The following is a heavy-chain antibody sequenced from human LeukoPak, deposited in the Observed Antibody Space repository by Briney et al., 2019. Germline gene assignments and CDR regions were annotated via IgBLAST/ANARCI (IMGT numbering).Heavy chain of an antibody. CDR1: GFTFDDYA. J-gene: IGHJ4*02. V-gene: IGHV3-9*01. CDR2: ISWSSSSI. Sequence: SLRLSCAASGFTFDDYAMHWVRQAPGKGLEWVSGISWSSSSIGYADSVRGRFTISRDNAKNSPYLQMNSLRAEDTALYYCAKAYSSSWYGSGRFDYRGQGTLVTVSS. D-gene: IGHD6-13*01. CDR3: AKAYSSSWYGSGRFDY.